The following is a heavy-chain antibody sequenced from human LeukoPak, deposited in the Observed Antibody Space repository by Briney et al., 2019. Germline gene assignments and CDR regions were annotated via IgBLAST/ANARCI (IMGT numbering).Heavy chain of an antibody. CDR2: IYSSGST. J-gene: IGHJ4*02. D-gene: IGHD6-6*01. V-gene: IGHV4-4*07. CDR1: GGSLSSYY. Sequence: SETLSLTCTVTGGSLSSYYWSWIRQPAGKGLEGIGRIYSSGSTNDNPSLKSRVTMSVDTSKNQFSLKLSSMTAADTAVYYCARENSSSSRAFDYWGQGTLVTVSS. CDR3: ARENSSSSRAFDY.